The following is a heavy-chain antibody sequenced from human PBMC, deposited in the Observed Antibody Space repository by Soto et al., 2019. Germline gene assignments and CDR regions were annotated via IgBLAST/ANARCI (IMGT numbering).Heavy chain of an antibody. Sequence: EVQLVESGGGVVRPGGSLRLSCAASGFTFDDYGMSWVRQAPGKGLEWVSGINWNGGSTGYADSVKGRFTISRDNAKNYLYLKMNSLRAEDTALYYCARWIGGYSGSYYNWGKVMDVWGQGTTVTVSS. V-gene: IGHV3-20*04. CDR2: INWNGGST. D-gene: IGHD3-10*01. CDR3: ARWIGGYSGSYYNWGKVMDV. CDR1: GFTFDDYG. J-gene: IGHJ6*02.